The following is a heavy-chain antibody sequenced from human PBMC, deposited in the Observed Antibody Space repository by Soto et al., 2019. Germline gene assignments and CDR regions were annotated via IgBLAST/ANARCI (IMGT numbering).Heavy chain of an antibody. Sequence: SVKVSCKASGGTFSSYAISWVRQAPGQGLEWMGGIIPIFGTANYAQKFQGRVTITADKSTSTAYMELSSLRSGDTAVYYCARDRYHYYDSSGYNGRRYYYGMDVWGQGTTVTVSS. J-gene: IGHJ6*02. CDR1: GGTFSSYA. CDR2: IIPIFGTA. D-gene: IGHD3-22*01. V-gene: IGHV1-69*06. CDR3: ARDRYHYYDSSGYNGRRYYYGMDV.